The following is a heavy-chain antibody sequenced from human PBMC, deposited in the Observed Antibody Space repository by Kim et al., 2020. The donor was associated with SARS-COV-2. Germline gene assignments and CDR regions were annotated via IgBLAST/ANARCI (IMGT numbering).Heavy chain of an antibody. CDR1: GYTFTSYA. J-gene: IGHJ6*02. D-gene: IGHD3-9*01. V-gene: IGHV1-3*01. CDR3: ARGDILPDYYGDYYYGMDV. CDR2: INAGNGNT. Sequence: ASVKVSCKASGYTFTSYAMHWVRQAPGQRLEWMGRINAGNGNTKYSQKFQGRVTITKDTSASTAYMELSSLRSEDTAVYYCARGDILPDYYGDYYYGMDVWGQGTTVTVSS.